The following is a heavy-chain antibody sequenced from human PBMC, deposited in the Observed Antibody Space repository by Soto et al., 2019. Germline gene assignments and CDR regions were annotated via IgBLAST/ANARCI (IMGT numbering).Heavy chain of an antibody. CDR1: GGSVSTTNYY. V-gene: IGHV4-39*01. CDR3: ARHYCTRGSCYFDY. CDR2: MHSDGST. Sequence: QLQLQESGPGLVKPSETLSLTCTVSGGSVSTTNYYWGWIRQPPGKGLEWIGTMHSDGSTYYNPSLKSRVTLSVDTSRNQFSLKLSSVTAADTTVYYCARHYCTRGSCYFDYWGQGTLVTVSS. D-gene: IGHD2-8*02. J-gene: IGHJ4*02.